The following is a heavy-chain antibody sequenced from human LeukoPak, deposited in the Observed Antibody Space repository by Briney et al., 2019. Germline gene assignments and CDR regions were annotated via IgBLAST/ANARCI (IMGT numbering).Heavy chain of an antibody. D-gene: IGHD5-12*01. Sequence: GGSLRLSCAASGFTYSSYSMNWVRQAPGNGLEWVSYISSSSSTIYYADSVKGRFTISRDNAKNSLYLQMNSLRAEDTAVYYCARDSSYFAFDIWGQGTMVTVSS. CDR3: ARDSSYFAFDI. V-gene: IGHV3-48*04. CDR1: GFTYSSYS. J-gene: IGHJ3*02. CDR2: ISSSSSTI.